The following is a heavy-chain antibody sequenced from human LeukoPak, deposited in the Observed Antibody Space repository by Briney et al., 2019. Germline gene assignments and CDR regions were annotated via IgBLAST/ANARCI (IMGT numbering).Heavy chain of an antibody. Sequence: GGSLRLSCAASGFTFSTYCMHWVRQAPGEGLEWVSGISDNGGGTYYADSLKGRFTISRDNSKNMLYLQMNSLRAEDTAVYYCAKESGALGAPLYDYWGRGILVTASS. J-gene: IGHJ4*02. CDR1: GFTFSTYC. D-gene: IGHD4/OR15-4a*01. CDR3: AKESGALGAPLYDY. V-gene: IGHV3-23*01. CDR2: ISDNGGGT.